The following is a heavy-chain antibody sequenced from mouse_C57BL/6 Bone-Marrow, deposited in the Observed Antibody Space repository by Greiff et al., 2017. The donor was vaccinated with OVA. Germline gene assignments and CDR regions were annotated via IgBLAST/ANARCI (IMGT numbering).Heavy chain of an antibody. J-gene: IGHJ2*01. Sequence: QVQLKESGAELARPGASVKMSCKASGYTFTSYTMHWVNQRPGQGLEWIGYINPSSGYTKYNQTFKDKATLTAAKSSSTAYMQLSSLTSEDSAVYYCARAPLITTVVGDYFDYWGQGTTRTVSS. CDR3: ARAPLITTVVGDYFDY. D-gene: IGHD1-1*01. CDR1: GYTFTSYT. V-gene: IGHV1-4*01. CDR2: INPSSGYT.